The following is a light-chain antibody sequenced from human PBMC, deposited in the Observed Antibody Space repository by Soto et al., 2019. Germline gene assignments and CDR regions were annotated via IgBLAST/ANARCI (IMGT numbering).Light chain of an antibody. J-gene: IGLJ1*01. CDR2: GNK. CDR1: SSNIGAGYD. Sequence: QSVLTQPPSVSGAPGQRVTICCTGSSSNIGAGYDVHWYQQRPGTAPKLLIYGNKNRPSGVPDRFSGSKSGTSASLAITGLQAEDEADYYCQSYDSSLSVSYVFGTGPKVTVL. V-gene: IGLV1-40*01. CDR3: QSYDSSLSVSYV.